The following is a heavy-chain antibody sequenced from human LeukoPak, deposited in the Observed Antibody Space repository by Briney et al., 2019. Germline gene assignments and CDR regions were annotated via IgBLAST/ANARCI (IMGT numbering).Heavy chain of an antibody. CDR2: INHSGST. V-gene: IGHV4-34*01. D-gene: IGHD5-18*01. J-gene: IGHJ3*02. Sequence: SETLSLTCAVYGGSFSGYYWSWIRQPPGKGLEWIGEINHSGSTNYNPSLKSRVTISVDTSKNQFSLKLSSVTAADTAVYYCARGNQSSAWIQLRVDIWGQGTMVTVSS. CDR1: GGSFSGYY. CDR3: ARGNQSSAWIQLRVDI.